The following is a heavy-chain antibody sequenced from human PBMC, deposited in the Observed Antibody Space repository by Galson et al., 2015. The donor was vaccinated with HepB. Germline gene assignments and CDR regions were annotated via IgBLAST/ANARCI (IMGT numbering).Heavy chain of an antibody. D-gene: IGHD4-17*01. CDR2: ISGSTIYT. Sequence: SLRLSCAASGFIFSDYYMSWIHQAPGKGLEWISYISGSTIYTNYAGSVKGRFTISRDNAKNSLYLHPNSVTAEDTAVYYCARVADADYGDHTHFDYWGQGTLVTVSS. CDR1: GFIFSDYY. V-gene: IGHV3-11*06. CDR3: ARVADADYGDHTHFDY. J-gene: IGHJ4*02.